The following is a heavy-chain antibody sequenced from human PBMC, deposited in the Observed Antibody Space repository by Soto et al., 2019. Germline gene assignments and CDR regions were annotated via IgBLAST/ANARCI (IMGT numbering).Heavy chain of an antibody. CDR1: GGTFNNYV. J-gene: IGHJ4*02. CDR2: IITIFGTP. Sequence: QVQLVKSGAEVKKPGTSVKVSCRASGGTFNNYVINWVRQAPGQGLEWMAGIITIFGTPNYAQTFQGRVTITADKSTSTAYMELNSLRSEDTAVYYCAGRCDCTNCLAHFDYWGQGTLVTVSS. D-gene: IGHD2-2*01. V-gene: IGHV1-69*06. CDR3: AGRCDCTNCLAHFDY.